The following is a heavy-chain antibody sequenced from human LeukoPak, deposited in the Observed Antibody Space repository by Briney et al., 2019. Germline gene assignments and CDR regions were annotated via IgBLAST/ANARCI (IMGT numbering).Heavy chain of an antibody. V-gene: IGHV4-4*02. Sequence: SGTLSLTCGVSGGSITSTNWWRWVRQPPGQGLEWIGEVSLSGLTNYNPSLSSRVIMALDTSKNHLSLHLTSVTAADTAVYYCSIENGAFSPFGYWGQGYLVTVLS. CDR1: GGSITSTNW. CDR2: VSLSGLT. CDR3: SIENGAFSPFGY. J-gene: IGHJ4*02. D-gene: IGHD2-8*01.